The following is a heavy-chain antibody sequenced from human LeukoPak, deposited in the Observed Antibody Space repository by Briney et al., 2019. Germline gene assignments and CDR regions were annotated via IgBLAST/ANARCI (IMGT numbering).Heavy chain of an antibody. CDR2: INPDGSKV. J-gene: IGHJ4*02. CDR1: GFTFSNSW. CDR3: ARDRGYSSFDY. Sequence: GGSLRLSCAAYGFTFSNSWMTWVRQAPGKDLEWVATINPDGSKVAYVGSVKGRFTISRDNAKNSVYLQMSSLRVEETGVFYCARDRGYSSFDYWGLGALVAVSS. D-gene: IGHD2-15*01. V-gene: IGHV3-7*01.